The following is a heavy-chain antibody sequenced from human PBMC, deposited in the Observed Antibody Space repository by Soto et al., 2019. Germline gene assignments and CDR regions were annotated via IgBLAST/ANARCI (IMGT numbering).Heavy chain of an antibody. CDR3: ARMYYYDSSGYLDAFDI. CDR2: IIPIFGTA. V-gene: IGHV1-69*13. Sequence: SVKVSCKASGGTFSSYAISWVRQAPGQGLEWMGGIIPIFGTANYAQKFQGRVTITADESTSTAYMELSSLRSEDMAVYYCARMYYYDSSGYLDAFDIWGQGTMVTVSS. J-gene: IGHJ3*02. D-gene: IGHD3-22*01. CDR1: GGTFSSYA.